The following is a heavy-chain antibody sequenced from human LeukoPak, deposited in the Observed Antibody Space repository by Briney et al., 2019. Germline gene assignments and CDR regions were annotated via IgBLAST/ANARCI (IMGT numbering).Heavy chain of an antibody. V-gene: IGHV3-30*03. J-gene: IGHJ4*02. D-gene: IGHD6-13*01. CDR3: ARVGVLSSSWLLY. Sequence: GRSLRLSCAASGFTFSNYGMHWVRQAPGKGLEWVAFISYDGSNKFYADSVKGRFTISRDNSKNSLYLQMNSLRAEDTAVYYCARVGVLSSSWLLYWGQGTLVTVSS. CDR1: GFTFSNYG. CDR2: ISYDGSNK.